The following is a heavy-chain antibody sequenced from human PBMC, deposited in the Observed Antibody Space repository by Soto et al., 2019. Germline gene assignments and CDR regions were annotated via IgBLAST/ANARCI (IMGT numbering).Heavy chain of an antibody. V-gene: IGHV4-34*01. CDR1: GGSFSGYY. D-gene: IGHD6-19*01. J-gene: IGHJ6*02. Sequence: SETLSLTCAVYGGSFSGYYWSWIRQPPGKGLEWIGEINHSGRTNYNPSLKSRVTISVDTSKNQFSLKLSSVTAADTAVYYCARRRYSSGWRTVYGMDVWGQGTTVTVS. CDR2: INHSGRT. CDR3: ARRRYSSGWRTVYGMDV.